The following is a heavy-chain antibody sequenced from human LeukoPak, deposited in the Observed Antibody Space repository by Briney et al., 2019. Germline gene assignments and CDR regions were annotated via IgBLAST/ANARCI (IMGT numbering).Heavy chain of an antibody. CDR3: ARVPDYYYGSGPYYMDV. J-gene: IGHJ6*03. CDR2: INHGGST. V-gene: IGHV4-34*01. CDR1: GGSFSGYY. Sequence: SETLSLTCAVYGGSFSGYYWSWIRQPPGKGLEWIGEINHGGSTSYNPSLKSRVTISVDTSKNQFSLKLSSVTAADTAVYYCARVPDYYYGSGPYYMDVWGKGTTVTISS. D-gene: IGHD3-10*01.